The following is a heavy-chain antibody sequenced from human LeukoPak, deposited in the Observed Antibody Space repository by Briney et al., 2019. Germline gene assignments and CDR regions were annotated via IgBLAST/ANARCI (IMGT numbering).Heavy chain of an antibody. CDR3: AGTWSFDY. CDR1: GFTFSNDW. D-gene: IGHD2-15*01. CDR2: ISGDGTTT. V-gene: IGHV3-74*01. J-gene: IGHJ4*02. Sequence: GGSLRLSCAVSGFTFSNDWMHWVRQAPGKGLLWVSRISGDGTTTNYADSVKGRFTISRDNAKDMLYLQMDSLRAEDTAVYYCAGTWSFDYWGQGTLVTVSS.